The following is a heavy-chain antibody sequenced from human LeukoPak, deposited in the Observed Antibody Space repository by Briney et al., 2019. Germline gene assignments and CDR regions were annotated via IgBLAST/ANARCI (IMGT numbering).Heavy chain of an antibody. CDR3: AVGGYDILTGYPRLIFDY. Sequence: ASVKVSCKASGGTFSSHAISWVRQAPGQGLEWMGGIIPIFGTANYAQKFQGRVTITADESTSTAYMELSSLRSEDTAVYYCAVGGYDILTGYPRLIFDYWGQGTLVTVSS. D-gene: IGHD3-9*01. J-gene: IGHJ4*02. CDR1: GGTFSSHA. V-gene: IGHV1-69*13. CDR2: IIPIFGTA.